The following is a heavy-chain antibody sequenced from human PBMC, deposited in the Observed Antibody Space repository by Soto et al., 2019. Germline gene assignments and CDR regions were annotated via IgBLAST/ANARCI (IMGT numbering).Heavy chain of an antibody. V-gene: IGHV1-2*04. D-gene: IGHD6-19*01. CDR1: GYTFTGYY. CDR3: ARGGSSGWYLGY. Sequence: ASVKVSCKASGYTFTGYYMHWVRQAPGQGLEWMGWINPNSGGTNYAQKFQGWVTMTRDTSISTAYIELRSLRSDDTAVYYCARGGSSGWYLGYWGQGTLVTVSS. CDR2: INPNSGGT. J-gene: IGHJ4*02.